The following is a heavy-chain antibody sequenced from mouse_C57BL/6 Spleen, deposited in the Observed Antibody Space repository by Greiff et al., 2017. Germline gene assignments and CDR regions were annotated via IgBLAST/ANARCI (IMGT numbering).Heavy chain of an antibody. V-gene: IGHV1-55*01. CDR1: GYTFTSYW. CDR3: ARDYYGSRGYFDY. D-gene: IGHD1-1*01. Sequence: QVQLQQPGAELVKPGASVKMSCKASGYTFTSYWITWVKQRPGQGLEWIGDIYPGSGSTNYNEKFKSKDTLTVDTSSSTAYMQLSSLTSEDSAVYYCARDYYGSRGYFDYWGQGTTLTVSS. J-gene: IGHJ2*01. CDR2: IYPGSGST.